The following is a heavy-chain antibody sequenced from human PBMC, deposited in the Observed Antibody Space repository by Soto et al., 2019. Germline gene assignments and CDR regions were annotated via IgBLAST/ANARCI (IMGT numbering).Heavy chain of an antibody. CDR2: INPNSGAT. Sequence: QVQLVQSGTEVRKPGASVKVSCKASGYTFSDYYIHWVRQAPGQGLEWMGWINPNSGATKYAPKFQGGVTMTRDTSISTAYMELSRLRSGDTAVYYCAREPAIAKPAGVDFWGQGTLVTVSS. J-gene: IGHJ4*02. V-gene: IGHV1-2*02. D-gene: IGHD2-21*01. CDR1: GYTFSDYY. CDR3: AREPAIAKPAGVDF.